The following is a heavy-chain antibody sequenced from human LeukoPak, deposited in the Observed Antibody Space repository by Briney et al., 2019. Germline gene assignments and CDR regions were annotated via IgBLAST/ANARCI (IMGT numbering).Heavy chain of an antibody. Sequence: GASVKVSCTASGYTFTNFGISWVRQAPGQGLEWMGWISAYNGNPTYAQKLQGRVTVTTDTSTTTAYMELRSLTSDDTAVYFCARAGQGYYYDTSAYYYDYWGQGTLVTVSS. J-gene: IGHJ4*02. CDR2: ISAYNGNP. CDR3: ARAGQGYYYDTSAYYYDY. V-gene: IGHV1-18*01. CDR1: GYTFTNFG. D-gene: IGHD3-22*01.